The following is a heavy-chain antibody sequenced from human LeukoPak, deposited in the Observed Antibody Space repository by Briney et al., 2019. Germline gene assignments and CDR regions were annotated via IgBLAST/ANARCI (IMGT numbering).Heavy chain of an antibody. J-gene: IGHJ6*03. CDR1: GFTFSSFG. CDR3: AKGRGYSYLPESMDV. D-gene: IGHD5-18*01. CDR2: LAYDGSAE. Sequence: GRSLRPSCAASGFTFSSFGMHWVRQAPGNGLEWVAVLAYDGSAEYYADSVKGRSTISRDNSKNTLYLQMNSLTAEDAAVYYCAKGRGYSYLPESMDVWGKGTTVTVSS. V-gene: IGHV3-30*18.